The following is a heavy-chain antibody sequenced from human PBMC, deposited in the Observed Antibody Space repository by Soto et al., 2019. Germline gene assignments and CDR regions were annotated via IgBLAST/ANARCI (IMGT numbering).Heavy chain of an antibody. Sequence: PSETLSLTCTVSGGSISSYYWSWIRQPPGKGLEWIGSIYYSGSTNYNPSLKSRVTISVDTSKNQFSLKLSSVTAADTAVYYCARQRKKYNWNYVWFDPWGQGTLVTAPQ. V-gene: IGHV4-59*08. CDR1: GGSISSYY. J-gene: IGHJ5*02. D-gene: IGHD1-7*01. CDR3: ARQRKKYNWNYVWFDP. CDR2: IYYSGST.